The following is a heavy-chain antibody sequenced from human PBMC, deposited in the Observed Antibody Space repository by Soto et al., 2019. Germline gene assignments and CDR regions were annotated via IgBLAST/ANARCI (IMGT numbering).Heavy chain of an antibody. V-gene: IGHV4-39*01. CDR3: ARRDDTVPVPTRTRLGRRQQNNWFDP. J-gene: IGHJ5*02. Sequence: QLQLQESGPGLVKPSETLSLTCTVSGGSISSSSYYWGWIRQPPGKGLEWIGSIYYSGSTYYNPSLKSRVTISVDTSKNQFSLKLSSVTAADTAVYYCARRDDTVPVPTRTRLGRRQQNNWFDPWGQGTLVTVSS. CDR1: GGSISSSSYY. D-gene: IGHD5-18*01. CDR2: IYYSGST.